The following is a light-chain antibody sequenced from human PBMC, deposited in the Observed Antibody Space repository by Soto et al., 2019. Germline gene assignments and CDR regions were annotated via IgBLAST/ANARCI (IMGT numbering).Light chain of an antibody. Sequence: DIQMTQSPSTLSASVGDRVTITCRASQSISSWLAWYQQKPGKAPKLLIYDASSLESGVPSRFSGTGSATEFILTISSLQPEDFATYYCQQVNSYPLTFGGGTRVEIK. V-gene: IGKV1-5*01. CDR1: QSISSW. J-gene: IGKJ4*01. CDR2: DAS. CDR3: QQVNSYPLT.